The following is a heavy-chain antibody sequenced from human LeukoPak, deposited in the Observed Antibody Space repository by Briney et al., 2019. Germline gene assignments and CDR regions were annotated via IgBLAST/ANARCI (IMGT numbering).Heavy chain of an antibody. D-gene: IGHD6-6*01. CDR2: ISWNSGSI. J-gene: IGHJ4*02. CDR1: GFTFDDYA. CDR3: AKDIKTSIAAGGFGY. V-gene: IGHV3-9*01. Sequence: GGSLRLSCAASGFTFDDYAMHWVRQAPGRGLEWVSGISWNSGSIGYADSVKGRFTISRDNAKNSLYLQMNSLRAEDTALYYCAKDIKTSIAAGGFGYWGQGTLVTVSS.